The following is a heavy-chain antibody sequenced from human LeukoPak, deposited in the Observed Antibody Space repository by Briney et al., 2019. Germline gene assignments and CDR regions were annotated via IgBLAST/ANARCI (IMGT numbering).Heavy chain of an antibody. J-gene: IGHJ4*02. CDR3: ARVADCSGGSCSFDY. V-gene: IGHV4-31*03. D-gene: IGHD2-15*01. Sequence: SETLSLTCTVSGGSISSGGYYWSWIRQHPGKGLEWIGYIYYSGSTYYNPSLKSRVTISVDTSKNQFSLKLSSVTAADTAVNYCARVADCSGGSCSFDYWGQGTLVTVSS. CDR1: GGSISSGGYY. CDR2: IYYSGST.